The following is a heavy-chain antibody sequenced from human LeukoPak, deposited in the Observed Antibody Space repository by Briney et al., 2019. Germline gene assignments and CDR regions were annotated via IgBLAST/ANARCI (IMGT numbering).Heavy chain of an antibody. J-gene: IGHJ4*02. Sequence: GGSLRLSCAASGFTFSSYWMSWVRQAPGKGLEWVANIKQDGSEKYYVDSVKGRFTISRDNAKNSLYLQMNSLRAEDTAVYSCARGDDSSGYYYTYWGQGTLVTVSS. V-gene: IGHV3-7*01. D-gene: IGHD3-22*01. CDR2: IKQDGSEK. CDR1: GFTFSSYW. CDR3: ARGDDSSGYYYTY.